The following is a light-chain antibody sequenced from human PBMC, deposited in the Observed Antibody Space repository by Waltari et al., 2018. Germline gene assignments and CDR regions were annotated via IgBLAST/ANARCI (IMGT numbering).Light chain of an antibody. Sequence: EIVMTQSPATLSVSPGERVTLSCRASQSVSSNLAWYQQKPGQAPRLLIYDSSTRATGTPARFSGSGSGTEFTLTIPGLQSEDFALYYCQQYNNWPPLTFGGGTKVEIK. CDR1: QSVSSN. CDR3: QQYNNWPPLT. J-gene: IGKJ4*01. CDR2: DSS. V-gene: IGKV3-15*01.